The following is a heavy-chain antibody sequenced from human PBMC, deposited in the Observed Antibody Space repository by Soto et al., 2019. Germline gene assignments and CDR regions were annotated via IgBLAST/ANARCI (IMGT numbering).Heavy chain of an antibody. CDR2: IYYSGST. CDR3: ARVYYDILTGYYYFDY. V-gene: IGHV4-59*01. Sequence: TSETLSLTCTVSGGSISSYYWSWIRQPPGKGLEWIGYIYYSGSTNYNPSLKSRVTISVDTSKNQFSLKLSSVTAADTAVYYCARVYYDILTGYYYFDYWGQGTLVTVSS. D-gene: IGHD3-9*01. CDR1: GGSISSYY. J-gene: IGHJ4*02.